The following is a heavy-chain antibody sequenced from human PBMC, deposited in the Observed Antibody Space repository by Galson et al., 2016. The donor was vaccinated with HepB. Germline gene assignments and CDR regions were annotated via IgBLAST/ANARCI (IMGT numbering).Heavy chain of an antibody. J-gene: IGHJ4*02. CDR1: GFTFSTYW. CDR2: INRDGSST. Sequence: SLRLSCAASGFTFSTYWMHWVRQAPGKGLVWVSRINRDGSSTTYADSVKGRFTISRDNAKNTLYLQMVSLSAEGTAIYYCSRGLGGADDYWGQGTLVTVSS. D-gene: IGHD3-10*01. V-gene: IGHV3-74*01. CDR3: SRGLGGADDY.